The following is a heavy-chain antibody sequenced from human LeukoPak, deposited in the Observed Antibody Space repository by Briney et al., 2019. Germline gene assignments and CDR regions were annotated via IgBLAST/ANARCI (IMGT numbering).Heavy chain of an antibody. J-gene: IGHJ5*02. CDR3: ARVRKYSYAKGWFDP. V-gene: IGHV4-34*01. Sequence: PSETLSLTCAVYGGSFSGCYWSWIRQPPGKGLEWIGEINHSGSTNYNPSLKSRVTISVDTSKNQFSLKLSSVTAADTAVYYCARVRKYSYAKGWFDPWGQGTLVTVSS. CDR2: INHSGST. CDR1: GGSFSGCY. D-gene: IGHD5-18*01.